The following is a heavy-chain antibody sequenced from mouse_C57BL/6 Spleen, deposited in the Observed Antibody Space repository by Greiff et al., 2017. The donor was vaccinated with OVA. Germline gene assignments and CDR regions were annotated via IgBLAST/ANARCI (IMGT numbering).Heavy chain of an antibody. Sequence: VQLQQSGPELVKPGASVKIPCKASGYTFTDYNMDWVKQSHGKSLEWIGDINPNNGGTIYNQKFKGKATLTVDKSSSTAYLELRSLTSEDTADYYCARWNYDYSWCAYWGQGTLVTVSA. CDR3: ARWNYDYSWCAY. CDR2: INPNNGGT. CDR1: GYTFTDYN. D-gene: IGHD2-4*01. V-gene: IGHV1-18*01. J-gene: IGHJ3*01.